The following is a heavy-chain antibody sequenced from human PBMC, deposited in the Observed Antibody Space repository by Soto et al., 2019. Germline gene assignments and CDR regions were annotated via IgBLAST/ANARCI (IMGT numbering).Heavy chain of an antibody. D-gene: IGHD6-19*01. Sequence: SETLSLTCAVYGGSFSGYYWSWIRQPPGKGLEWIGYIYYTGSTNYNPSLKSRVTISIDMSKNQFSLKLNSVTAADTAVYYCARIKSSTLDYWGQGALVTVSS. J-gene: IGHJ4*02. V-gene: IGHV4-59*01. CDR1: GGSFSGYY. CDR3: ARIKSSTLDY. CDR2: IYYTGST.